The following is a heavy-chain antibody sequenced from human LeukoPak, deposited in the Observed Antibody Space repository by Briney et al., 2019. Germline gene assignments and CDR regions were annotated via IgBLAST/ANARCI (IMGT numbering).Heavy chain of an antibody. CDR1: GFTFSSYA. V-gene: IGHV3-23*01. Sequence: PGGSLRLSCAASGFTFSSYAMSWVRQAPGKGLEWVSAISGSGGSTYYADSVKGRFTISRDNSKNTLYLQMNSLRAEDTAIYYCAKRLSLRFDAFEIWGPGTTVTVSS. J-gene: IGHJ3*02. CDR2: ISGSGGST. D-gene: IGHD3-3*01. CDR3: AKRLSLRFDAFEI.